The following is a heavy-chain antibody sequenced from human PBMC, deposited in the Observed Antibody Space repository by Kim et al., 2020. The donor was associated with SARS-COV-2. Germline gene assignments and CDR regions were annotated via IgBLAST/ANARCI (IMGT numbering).Heavy chain of an antibody. D-gene: IGHD1-26*01. J-gene: IGHJ3*02. V-gene: IGHV3-30*02. CDR3: AKGVGWELRQANDAFDI. Sequence: VKGRFTISRDNSKNTLYLQMNRLRAEDTAVYYCAKGVGWELRQANDAFDIWGQGKMVTVSS.